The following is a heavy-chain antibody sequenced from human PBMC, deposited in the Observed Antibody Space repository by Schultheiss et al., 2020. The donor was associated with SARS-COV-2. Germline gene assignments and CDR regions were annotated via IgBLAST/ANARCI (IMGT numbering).Heavy chain of an antibody. V-gene: IGHV4-59*10. J-gene: IGHJ5*02. CDR1: GGSFSGYY. CDR2: IYTSGST. Sequence: SETLSLTCAVYGGSFSGYYWSWIRQPPGKGLEWIGRIYTSGSTNYNPSLKSRVTMSVDTSKNQFSLKLSSVTAADTAVYYCARGKLGIAARRGWFDPWGQGTLVTVSS. D-gene: IGHD6-6*01. CDR3: ARGKLGIAARRGWFDP.